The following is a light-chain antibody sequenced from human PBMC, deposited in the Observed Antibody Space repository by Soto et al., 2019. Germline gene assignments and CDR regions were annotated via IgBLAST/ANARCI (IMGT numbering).Light chain of an antibody. J-gene: IGKJ1*01. V-gene: IGKV1-5*01. Sequence: DIQMTQSPSTLSASVGDRVTITCRASQRISSWLAWYQQKPGKAPKLLIYDASSLESWVPSRFSGSGSGTEFTLTISSLQPDDFATYYCQQYTSSPWTFGQGTKVEIK. CDR3: QQYTSSPWT. CDR2: DAS. CDR1: QRISSW.